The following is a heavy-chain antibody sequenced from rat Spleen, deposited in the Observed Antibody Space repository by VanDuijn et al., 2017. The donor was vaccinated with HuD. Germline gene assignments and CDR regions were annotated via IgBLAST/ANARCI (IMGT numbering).Heavy chain of an antibody. J-gene: IGHJ2*01. V-gene: IGHV5-25*01. CDR3: TRASYSGAVMYTTDY. Sequence: EVQLVESGGGLVQPGRSMKLSCAASGFTFSNYYMAWVRQAPTKGLEWVATTSYDGTNTYYRDSVKGRFTISRDNARRTLHLQMNSLRSEDTATYYCTRASYSGAVMYTTDYWGQGVMVTVSS. CDR1: GFTFSNYY. CDR2: TSYDGTNT. D-gene: IGHD1-6*01.